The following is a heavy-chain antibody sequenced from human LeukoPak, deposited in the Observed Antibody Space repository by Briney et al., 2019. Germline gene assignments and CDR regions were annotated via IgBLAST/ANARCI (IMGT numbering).Heavy chain of an antibody. V-gene: IGHV3-7*01. Sequence: GSLRLSCVASGFAFSDYWMTWVRQAPGKGLECVANIKQDGSEKYYVDSVKGRFTISRDNAKNSLYLQMNSLRAEDTAVYYRARAPTYCTNGVCYNSRFDYWGQGTLVTVSS. CDR1: GFAFSDYW. J-gene: IGHJ4*02. CDR2: IKQDGSEK. D-gene: IGHD2-8*01. CDR3: ARAPTYCTNGVCYNSRFDY.